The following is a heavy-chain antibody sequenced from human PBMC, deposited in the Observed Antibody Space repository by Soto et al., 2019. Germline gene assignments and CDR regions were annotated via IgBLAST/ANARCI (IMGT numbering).Heavy chain of an antibody. D-gene: IGHD3-22*01. Sequence: QVQLQESGPGLVRPSQTLSLTCTVSGGSISSGGYYWSWIRQHPGKGLEWIGYIYYSGSTYHNPSLKSRVTISVDTSKNQFSLKLSSVTAADTAVYYCARDHDGSGRDYWGQGILVTVSS. CDR2: IYYSGST. CDR1: GGSISSGGYY. J-gene: IGHJ4*02. V-gene: IGHV4-31*03. CDR3: ARDHDGSGRDY.